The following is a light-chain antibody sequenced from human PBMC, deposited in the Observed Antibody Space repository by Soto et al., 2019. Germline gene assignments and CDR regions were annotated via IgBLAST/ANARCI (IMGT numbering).Light chain of an antibody. J-gene: IGLJ2*01. V-gene: IGLV1-40*01. CDR3: QSYDSSLSAVV. CDR2: GNS. Sequence: QSVLTQPPSVSGAPGQRVTISCTGNSSNIGAGYDVYWYQQLPGTAPKVLIYGNSNRPSGVPDRFSGSKSGTSASLAITGLQAEYEADYYCQSYDSSLSAVVFGGGTKLTVL. CDR1: SSNIGAGYD.